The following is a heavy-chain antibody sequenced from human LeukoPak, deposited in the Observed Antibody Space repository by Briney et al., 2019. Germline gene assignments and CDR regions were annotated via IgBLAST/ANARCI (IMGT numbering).Heavy chain of an antibody. V-gene: IGHV1-8*01. CDR2: MNPNGGNT. D-gene: IGHD4-17*01. Sequence: ASVKVSCKASGYTFTSYDINWVRQATGQGLEWMGWMNPNGGNTGYAQKFQGRVTMTRNTSISTAYTELSSLRSEDTAVYYCARGKMATVTSGFDYWGQGTLVTVSS. J-gene: IGHJ4*02. CDR1: GYTFTSYD. CDR3: ARGKMATVTSGFDY.